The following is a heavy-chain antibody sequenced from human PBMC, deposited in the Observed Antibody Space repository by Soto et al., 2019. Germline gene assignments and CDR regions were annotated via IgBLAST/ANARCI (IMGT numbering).Heavy chain of an antibody. CDR1: GGSISSYY. CDR3: AGDRRGVLGIPDY. D-gene: IGHD2-8*01. J-gene: IGHJ4*02. CDR2: IYYSGST. Sequence: SETLSLTCTVSGGSISSYYWSWIRQPPGKGLEWIGYIYYSGSTNYNPSLKSRVTISVDTSKNQFSLKLSSVTAADTAVYYCAGDRRGVLGIPDYWGQGTLVTVSS. V-gene: IGHV4-59*12.